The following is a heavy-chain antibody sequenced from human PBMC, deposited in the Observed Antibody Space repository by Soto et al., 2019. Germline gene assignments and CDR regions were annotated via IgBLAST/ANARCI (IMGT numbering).Heavy chain of an antibody. J-gene: IGHJ2*01. CDR2: IIPIFGTA. V-gene: IGHV1-69*12. CDR3: ARGNHRWLQLWYFDL. Sequence: QVQLVQSGAEVKKPGSSVTVSCKASGGTFSSYTISWVRQAPGQGLEWMGGIIPIFGTANYAQKFQGRVPITAGESTSTAYMELRSLRSEDTAVYYCARGNHRWLQLWYFDLWGRGTLVTVSS. D-gene: IGHD5-12*01. CDR1: GGTFSSYT.